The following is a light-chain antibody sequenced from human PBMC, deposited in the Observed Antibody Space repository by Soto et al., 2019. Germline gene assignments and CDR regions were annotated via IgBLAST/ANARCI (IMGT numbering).Light chain of an antibody. J-gene: IGKJ1*01. CDR3: QQYGYSPPWT. CDR1: QSISSTY. CDR2: DAS. Sequence: EIVLTQSPATLSLSPGDRATLSCRASQSISSTYLAWYHQRPGQAPRLLIYDASTRATGIPDRFSGTGSGTDFTITISGLEPEDLGLYFCQQYGYSPPWTFGKGTQVEI. V-gene: IGKV3-20*01.